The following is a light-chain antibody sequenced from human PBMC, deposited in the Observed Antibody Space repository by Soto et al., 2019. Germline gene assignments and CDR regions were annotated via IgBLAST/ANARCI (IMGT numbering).Light chain of an antibody. J-gene: IGKJ4*01. V-gene: IGKV3-20*01. CDR1: QSVSSSY. CDR2: GAS. Sequence: EIVLTQSPGTLSLSPGERATLSCRASQSVSSSYLAWYQQKPGQAPRLLIYGASSRATGIPDRFSGSGSGTDLTLTISRMEPDDFAVYYCQPYGSSPLTFGGGTKVEIK. CDR3: QPYGSSPLT.